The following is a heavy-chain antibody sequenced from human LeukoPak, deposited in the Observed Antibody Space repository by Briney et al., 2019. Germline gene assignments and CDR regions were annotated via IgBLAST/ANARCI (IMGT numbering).Heavy chain of an antibody. CDR1: GFTLSTYW. CDR2: IKSDGST. J-gene: IGHJ1*01. CDR3: ARAPSEIGGYYPEYFRH. D-gene: IGHD3-22*01. Sequence: GGSLRLSCAASGFTLSTYWMHWVRQAPGKGLVWVSRIKSDGSTNYADSVKGRFTIARDNANNTLSLQMNSLRPEDTGVYYCARAPSEIGGYYPEYFRHWGQGTLVTLSS. V-gene: IGHV3-74*01.